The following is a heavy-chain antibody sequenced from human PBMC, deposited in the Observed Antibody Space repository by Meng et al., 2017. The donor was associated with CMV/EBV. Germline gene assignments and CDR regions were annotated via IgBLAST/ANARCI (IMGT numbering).Heavy chain of an antibody. D-gene: IGHD6-6*01. CDR1: GFTFSSHG. CDR3: AKEYSSSSTAYYYYGMDV. Sequence: GESLKISCAASGFTFSSHGMHWVRQAPGKGLEWVAFIRYDGSNKYYADSVKGRFTISRDNSKNTLYLQMNSLRAEDTAVYYCAKEYSSSSTAYYYYGMDVWGQGTTVTVSS. J-gene: IGHJ6*02. CDR2: IRYDGSNK. V-gene: IGHV3-30*02.